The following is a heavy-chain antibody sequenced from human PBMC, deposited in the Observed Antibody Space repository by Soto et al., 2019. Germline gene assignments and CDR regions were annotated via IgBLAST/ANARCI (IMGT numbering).Heavy chain of an antibody. D-gene: IGHD1-1*01. CDR1: GYTFTSYG. Sequence: QVQLVQSGAEVKKPGASVKVSCKASGYTFTSYGIIWVRQAPGQGLEWVGWISAYNGNTHYAQKLQGRVTMTTDTSTTTDYMELRSLRSDDTAVYYCARKGTGAPVDYWGQGTLVTVSS. CDR3: ARKGTGAPVDY. CDR2: ISAYNGNT. V-gene: IGHV1-18*01. J-gene: IGHJ4*02.